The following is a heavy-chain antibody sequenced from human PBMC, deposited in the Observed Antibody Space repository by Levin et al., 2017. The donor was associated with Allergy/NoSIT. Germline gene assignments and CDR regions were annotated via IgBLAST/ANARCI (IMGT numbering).Heavy chain of an antibody. CDR1: GFTFSSYA. CDR2: ISGSGGST. D-gene: IGHD6-13*01. V-gene: IGHV3-23*01. Sequence: PGGSLRLSCAASGFTFSSYAMSWVRQAPGKGLEWVSAISGSGGSTYYADSVKGRFTISRDNSKNTLYLQMNSLRAEDTAVYYCAKSGGFGIAAAAVSDYWGQGTLVTVSS. CDR3: AKSGGFGIAAAAVSDY. J-gene: IGHJ4*02.